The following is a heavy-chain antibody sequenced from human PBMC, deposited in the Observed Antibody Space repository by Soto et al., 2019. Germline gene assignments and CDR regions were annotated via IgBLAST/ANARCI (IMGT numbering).Heavy chain of an antibody. CDR1: GYTFTSYG. CDR3: ARDLDDRWGGARYYYGMDV. CDR2: ISAYNGNT. V-gene: IGHV1-18*01. J-gene: IGHJ6*02. Sequence: QVQLVQSGAEVKKPGASVKVSCKASGYTFTSYGISWVRQAPGQGRERMGWISAYNGNTNYAQKLQGRVTMTTDTSTSTAYMELRSLRSDDTAVYYCARDLDDRWGGARYYYGMDVWGQGTTVTVSS. D-gene: IGHD3-10*01.